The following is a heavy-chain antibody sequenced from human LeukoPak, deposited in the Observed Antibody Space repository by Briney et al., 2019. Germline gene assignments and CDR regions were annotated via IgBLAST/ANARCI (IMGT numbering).Heavy chain of an antibody. CDR1: GFTFSSYW. CDR3: ARVHPEYSSSPDLDY. V-gene: IGHV3-7*01. Sequence: GSLRLSCAASGFTFSSYWMSWVRQAPGKGLEWVANIKQDGSEKYYVDSVKGRFTISRDNAKNSLYLQMNSLRAEDTAVYYCARVHPEYSSSPDLDYWGQGTLVTVSS. D-gene: IGHD6-6*01. J-gene: IGHJ4*02. CDR2: IKQDGSEK.